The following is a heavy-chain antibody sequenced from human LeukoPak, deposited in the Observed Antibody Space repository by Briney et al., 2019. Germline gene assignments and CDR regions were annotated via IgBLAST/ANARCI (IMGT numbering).Heavy chain of an antibody. V-gene: IGHV4-61*02. J-gene: IGHJ3*02. Sequence: SQTLSLTCTVSGGSISSGSYYWSWIRQPAGKGLEWIGRIYTSGSTNYNPSLKSRVIISVDTSKNQFSLKLSSVTAADTAVYYCARDAVLPTYYYGSGSDFPDAFDIWGQGTMVTVSS. CDR3: ARDAVLPTYYYGSGSDFPDAFDI. CDR1: GGSISSGSYY. CDR2: IYTSGST. D-gene: IGHD3-10*01.